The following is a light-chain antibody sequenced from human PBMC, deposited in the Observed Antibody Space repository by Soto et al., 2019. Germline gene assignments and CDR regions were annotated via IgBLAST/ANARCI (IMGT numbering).Light chain of an antibody. Sequence: EIVMTQSPATLSVSPGERATLSCRASQSVSSNLAWYQRKPGQAPRLLIYGASNRATGNPARFSGSGSGREVTLNISCLQSQDFSGYDCQQYNHWPWTFGQGTKVDIK. J-gene: IGKJ1*01. CDR1: QSVSSN. CDR3: QQYNHWPWT. V-gene: IGKV3-15*01. CDR2: GAS.